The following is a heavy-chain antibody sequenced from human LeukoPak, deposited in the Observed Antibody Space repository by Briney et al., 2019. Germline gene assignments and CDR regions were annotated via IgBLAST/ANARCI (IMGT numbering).Heavy chain of an antibody. V-gene: IGHV3-53*01. CDR1: GFTVSTHY. Sequence: GGSLRLSCAASGFTVSTHYINWVRQAPGKGLELVSVIETGDKASYADSVKGRFTISRDDSNNMKFLQLNSVSVEDTAVYFCARRGGYGGHDFGGGIEGYLDYWGQGTVVTVSS. J-gene: IGHJ4*02. CDR3: ARRGGYGGHDFGGGIEGYLDY. D-gene: IGHD5-12*01. CDR2: IETGDKA.